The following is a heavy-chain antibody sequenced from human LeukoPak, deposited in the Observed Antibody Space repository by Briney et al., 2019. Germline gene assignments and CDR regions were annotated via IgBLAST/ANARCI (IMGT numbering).Heavy chain of an antibody. J-gene: IGHJ3*02. CDR3: ATGVRVSFDI. Sequence: PGGSLRLSCAASGFTFSSSAMSWLRQAPGEGLEWVSAISGSGGTTNYADSVKGRFTISRDNSKNTLYLQLNSLRAEDTALYYCATGVRVSFDIWGRGTMVTVSS. CDR2: ISGSGGTT. D-gene: IGHD6-13*01. CDR1: GFTFSSSA. V-gene: IGHV3-23*01.